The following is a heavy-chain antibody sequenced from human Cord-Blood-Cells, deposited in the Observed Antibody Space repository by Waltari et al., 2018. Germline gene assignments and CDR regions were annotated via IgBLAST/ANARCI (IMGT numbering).Heavy chain of an antibody. CDR1: GYTFTGYY. Sequence: QVQLVQSGAEVQKPGTSVKVSCKAPGYTFTGYYIPWLRQAPVQGLEWMGWINPNSGGTNYAQKFQGRVTMTRDTSISTAYMELSRLRSDDTAVYYCARDYHKRAFDIWGQGTMVTVSS. J-gene: IGHJ3*02. CDR2: INPNSGGT. D-gene: IGHD3-16*02. CDR3: ARDYHKRAFDI. V-gene: IGHV1-2*02.